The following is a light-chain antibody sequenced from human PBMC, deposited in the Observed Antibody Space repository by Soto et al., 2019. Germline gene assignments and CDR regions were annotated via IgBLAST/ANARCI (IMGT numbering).Light chain of an antibody. CDR1: QDINKW. V-gene: IGKV1-12*01. CDR2: TAS. Sequence: DIQMTQSPSSVSASVGDRVTITCQASQDINKWLAWYQQKPGLAPNLVIYTASRLHGGGPSRFSGSASGTDFTLTISSLQPEDAATYYCQQGKSFPLTFGGGTKVDIK. J-gene: IGKJ4*01. CDR3: QQGKSFPLT.